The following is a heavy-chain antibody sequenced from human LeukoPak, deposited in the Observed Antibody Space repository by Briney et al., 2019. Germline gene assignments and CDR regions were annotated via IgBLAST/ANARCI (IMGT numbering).Heavy chain of an antibody. J-gene: IGHJ4*02. V-gene: IGHV3-23*01. Sequence: PGGSLRLSCAASGFTFSSYAMSWVRQAPGKGLEWVSAISGSGGSTYYADSVKGRFTISRDNSKNTLYLQMNSLRAEDTAVYYCAKDEGTYYDLWSGYSPYFDYWGQGTLVTVSS. CDR2: ISGSGGST. D-gene: IGHD3-3*01. CDR3: AKDEGTYYDLWSGYSPYFDY. CDR1: GFTFSSYA.